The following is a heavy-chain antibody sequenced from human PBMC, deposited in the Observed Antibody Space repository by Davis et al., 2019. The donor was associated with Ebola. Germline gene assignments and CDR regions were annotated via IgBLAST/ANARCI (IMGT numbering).Heavy chain of an antibody. CDR1: GFTFSSYS. Sequence: GGSLRLSCAASGFTFSSYSMNWVRQAPGKGLEWVSYISSSSSTIYYADSVKGRFTISRDNAKNSLYLQMNSLRDEDTAVYYCVSSLSKSVVVSYYFDYWGQGTLVTVSS. CDR3: VSSLSKSVVVSYYFDY. D-gene: IGHD3-22*01. CDR2: ISSSSSTI. V-gene: IGHV3-48*02. J-gene: IGHJ4*02.